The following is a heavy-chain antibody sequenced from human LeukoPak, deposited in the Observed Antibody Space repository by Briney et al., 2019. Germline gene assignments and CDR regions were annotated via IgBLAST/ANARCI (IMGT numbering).Heavy chain of an antibody. D-gene: IGHD3-10*01. J-gene: IGHJ4*02. CDR1: GVSISSSNSY. Sequence: SETLSLTCTVSGVSISSSNSYWGWIRQPPGKGLEWIGSIYYTGNTYYNASLKSRVTISIDTSKNQFSLKLSSVTAADTAVYYCANGGGEWYYYGSGTPEWVYWGQGTLVTVSS. CDR3: ANGGGEWYYYGSGTPEWVY. V-gene: IGHV4-39*01. CDR2: IYYTGNT.